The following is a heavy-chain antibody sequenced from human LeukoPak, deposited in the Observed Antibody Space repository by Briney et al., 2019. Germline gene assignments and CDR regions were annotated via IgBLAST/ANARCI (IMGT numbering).Heavy chain of an antibody. CDR3: ARDFFEGTIFGGGVN. D-gene: IGHD3-3*01. Sequence: ASVKVSCKASGYTFTSYYMHWVRQAPGQGLEWMGIINPSGGSTSYAQKFQGRVTMTRDTSTSTVYMELSSLRSEDTAVYYCARDFFEGTIFGGGVNWGQGTLVTVSS. J-gene: IGHJ4*02. CDR2: INPSGGST. V-gene: IGHV1-46*01. CDR1: GYTFTSYY.